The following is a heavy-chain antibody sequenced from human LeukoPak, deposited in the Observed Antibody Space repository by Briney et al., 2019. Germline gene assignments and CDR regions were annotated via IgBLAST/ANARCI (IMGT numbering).Heavy chain of an antibody. Sequence: GRSLRLSCAASGFTLSSYGMHWVRQAPGKGLEWVAVIWYDGSNKHYADSVKGRFTISRDNSKNTLYLQINSLRAEDTAVYYCAKKYCSGGSCYSDPIDYWGQGTLVTVSS. CDR2: IWYDGSNK. CDR1: GFTLSSYG. CDR3: AKKYCSGGSCYSDPIDY. V-gene: IGHV3-33*06. J-gene: IGHJ4*02. D-gene: IGHD2-15*01.